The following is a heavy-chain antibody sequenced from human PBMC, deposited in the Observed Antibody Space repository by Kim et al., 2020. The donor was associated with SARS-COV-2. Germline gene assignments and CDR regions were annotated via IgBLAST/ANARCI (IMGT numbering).Heavy chain of an antibody. CDR1: GYTFTNFA. D-gene: IGHD1-26*01. Sequence: ASVKVSCATSGYTFTNFAISWVRQAPGQGLEWIGWISTYNGSPNYAQKLQGRVTMTADTSTSTVFLELKSLTSDDTAVYYCSRGSVGATSDDYWGQVTLV. V-gene: IGHV1-18*01. CDR2: ISTYNGSP. CDR3: SRGSVGATSDDY. J-gene: IGHJ4*02.